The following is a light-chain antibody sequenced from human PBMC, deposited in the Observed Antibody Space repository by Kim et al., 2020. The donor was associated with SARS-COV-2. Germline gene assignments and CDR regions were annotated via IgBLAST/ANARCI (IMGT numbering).Light chain of an antibody. V-gene: IGKV1-39*01. CDR1: QTISSY. Sequence: SASVGDRATITCRASQTISSYLNWYQQKPGKAPKLLIYETSSLHSGVSSRFSGSESGTDFTLTISSLQPEDFATYYCQQTYSTPHTFGQGTKLEI. CDR3: QQTYSTPHT. CDR2: ETS. J-gene: IGKJ2*01.